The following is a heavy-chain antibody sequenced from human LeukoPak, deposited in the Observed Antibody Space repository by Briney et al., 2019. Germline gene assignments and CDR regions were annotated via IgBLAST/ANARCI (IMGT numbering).Heavy chain of an antibody. J-gene: IGHJ4*02. CDR2: IYYSGST. CDR1: GGSISSSSYY. V-gene: IGHV4-39*01. CDR3: ASGLGGSAH. D-gene: IGHD3-16*01. Sequence: PSETLSLTCTVSGGSISSSSYYWGWIRQPPGKGLEWIGTIYYSGSTYYNPSLKSRVTISVDTSRNQFSLKLTSVTAADTAVYYCASGLGGSAHWGQGTLVTISS.